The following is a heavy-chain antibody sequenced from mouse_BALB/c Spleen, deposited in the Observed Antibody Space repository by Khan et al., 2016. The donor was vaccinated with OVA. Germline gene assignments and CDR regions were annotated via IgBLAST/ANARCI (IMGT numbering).Heavy chain of an antibody. D-gene: IGHD1-2*01. J-gene: IGHJ4*01. V-gene: IGHV2-6-5*01. CDR1: GFSLTDYA. CDR3: AKAPHCYSLDY. CDR2: IWAGGSK. Sequence: QVQLMESGPGLVAPSQSRSLTCTVSGFSLTDYAVSWIRQPPGKGLEWLAVIWAGGSKYYYSELKCRLSISKDNSKSQLFLKVTSLKTDDTAMYYCAKAPHCYSLDYWGQGTSVTVSA.